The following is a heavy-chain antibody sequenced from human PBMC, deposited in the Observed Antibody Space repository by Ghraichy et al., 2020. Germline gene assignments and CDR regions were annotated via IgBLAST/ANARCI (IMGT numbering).Heavy chain of an antibody. V-gene: IGHV4-30-2*01. D-gene: IGHD3-16*01. Sequence: SETLSLTCSLSGGSISSGGYSWSWIRQPPGKGLEWIGHMHHTGDFYSNASLKSRVTMSVDRSKNQLSLRLSSVTAADTAVYYCASAPSGGRPYYYYYGMDVWGQGTTVTVSS. CDR3: ASAPSGGRPYYYYYGMDV. J-gene: IGHJ6*02. CDR2: MHHTGDF. CDR1: GGSISSGGYS.